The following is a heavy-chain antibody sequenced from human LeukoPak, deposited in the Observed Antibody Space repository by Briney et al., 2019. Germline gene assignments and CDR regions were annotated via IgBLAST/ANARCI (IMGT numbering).Heavy chain of an antibody. CDR2: IIPIFDTP. J-gene: IGHJ3*02. CDR3: ARELHYYDSSGPGSDALDI. D-gene: IGHD3-22*01. CDR1: GGTSSNHA. V-gene: IGHV1-69*06. Sequence: ASVKVSCKASGGTSSNHAISWVRQAPGQGLQWMGRIIPIFDTPTYAQNYQGRVTISADRSTNTVFMELRSLRSGDTALYYCARELHYYDSSGPGSDALDIWGQGTMVIVSS.